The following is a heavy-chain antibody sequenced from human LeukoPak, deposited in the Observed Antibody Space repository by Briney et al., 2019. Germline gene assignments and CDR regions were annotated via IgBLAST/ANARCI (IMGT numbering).Heavy chain of an antibody. D-gene: IGHD4-23*01. Sequence: GSLRLSCAASGFTFSSYSMNWVRQAPGKGLEWVANIKEDGSEKYYVDSMKGRFTISRDNAKNSLYLQMSSLRVEDTAVYYCARDRTGGYFDYWGQGTLVTVSS. J-gene: IGHJ4*02. CDR2: IKEDGSEK. CDR3: ARDRTGGYFDY. CDR1: GFTFSSYS. V-gene: IGHV3-7*03.